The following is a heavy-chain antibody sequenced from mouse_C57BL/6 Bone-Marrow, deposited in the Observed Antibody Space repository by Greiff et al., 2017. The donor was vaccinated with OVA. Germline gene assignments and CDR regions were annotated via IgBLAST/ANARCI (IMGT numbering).Heavy chain of an antibody. D-gene: IGHD2-12*01. CDR3: ARRPCYNAMNY. J-gene: IGHJ4*01. Sequence: QVQLQQPGAELVKPGASVKLSCKASGYTFTSYWMQWVKQRPGQGLEWIGEIDPSDSYTNYNQKFKGKATLTVDTSSSTAYMQLRSLTSEDSAVYYCARRPCYNAMNYWGQGTSVTVSS. V-gene: IGHV1-50*01. CDR2: IDPSDSYT. CDR1: GYTFTSYW.